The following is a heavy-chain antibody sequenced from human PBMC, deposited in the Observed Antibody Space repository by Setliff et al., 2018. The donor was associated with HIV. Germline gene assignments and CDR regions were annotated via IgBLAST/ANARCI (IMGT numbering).Heavy chain of an antibody. V-gene: IGHV3-23*01. Sequence: GESLKISCIASGFSFNNYYMTWVRQAPGKGLEWVSTVGAVGGPTHYAESVKGRFTISKDNSKNALYLQMNSLRAEDTAVYYCVRHKDRWGAIDYWGQGTLVTVSS. CDR2: VGAVGGPT. J-gene: IGHJ4*02. CDR3: VRHKDRWGAIDY. CDR1: GFSFNNYY. D-gene: IGHD7-27*01.